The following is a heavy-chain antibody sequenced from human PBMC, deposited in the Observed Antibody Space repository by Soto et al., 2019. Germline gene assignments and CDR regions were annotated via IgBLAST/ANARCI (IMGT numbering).Heavy chain of an antibody. CDR1: GGSISSYY. J-gene: IGHJ4*02. Sequence: PSETLSLTCTVSGGSISSYYWSWIRQHPGKGLEWIGYIYYSGSTYYNPSLKSRVTISVDTSKNQFSLKLSSVTAADTAVYYCARDPAAGTRRFDYWGQGTLVTVSS. D-gene: IGHD6-13*01. V-gene: IGHV4-59*06. CDR2: IYYSGST. CDR3: ARDPAAGTRRFDY.